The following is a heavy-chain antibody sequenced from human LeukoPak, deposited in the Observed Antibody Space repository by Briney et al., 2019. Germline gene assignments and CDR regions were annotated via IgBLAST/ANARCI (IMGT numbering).Heavy chain of an antibody. CDR1: GYTFTSYG. D-gene: IGHD3-16*01. Sequence: GASVKVSCKASGYTFTSYGISWVRQAPGQGLEWMGWISAYNGNTDYAQSLQGRVTMTIDTSASTVYMELRSLRSDDTAAYYCARDVGRSYDLDYWGQGTLVTVSS. J-gene: IGHJ4*02. CDR2: ISAYNGNT. CDR3: ARDVGRSYDLDY. V-gene: IGHV1-18*01.